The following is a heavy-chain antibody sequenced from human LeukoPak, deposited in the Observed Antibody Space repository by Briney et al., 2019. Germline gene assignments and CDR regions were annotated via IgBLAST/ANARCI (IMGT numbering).Heavy chain of an antibody. V-gene: IGHV4-59*10. CDR3: ARYREYCSGGSCYSEGTGYFDY. CDR2: IYTSGST. CDR1: GGSFSSYY. J-gene: IGHJ4*02. D-gene: IGHD2-15*01. Sequence: SETLSLTCAVYGGSFSSYYWSWIRQPAGKGLEWIGRIYTSGSTNYNPSLKSRVTMSVDTSKNQFSLKLSSVTAADTAVYYCARYREYCSGGSCYSEGTGYFDYWGQGTLVTVSS.